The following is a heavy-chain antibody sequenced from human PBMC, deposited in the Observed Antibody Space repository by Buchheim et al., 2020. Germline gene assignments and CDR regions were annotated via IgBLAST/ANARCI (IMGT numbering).Heavy chain of an antibody. J-gene: IGHJ6*03. CDR2: INHSGRA. Sequence: VQLQQWGAGLLKPSETLSLTCAVYGGSFSGYSWSWIRQPPGMGLQWIGEINHSGRANYNPSLKSRVTISVEPSKNQFHLKLSSVTAADTAVYFCAGLRYNYYHVYVWGRGTT. D-gene: IGHD1-14*01. CDR1: GGSFSGYS. V-gene: IGHV4-34*01. CDR3: AGLRYNYYHVYV.